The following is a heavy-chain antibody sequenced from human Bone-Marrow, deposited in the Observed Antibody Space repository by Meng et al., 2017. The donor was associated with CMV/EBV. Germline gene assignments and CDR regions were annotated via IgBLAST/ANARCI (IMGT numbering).Heavy chain of an antibody. CDR1: GFTFSRYA. D-gene: IGHD6-19*01. Sequence: LSLTCAASGFTFSRYAMHWVRQAPGKGLEWVAVISHDGSNKYYADSVKGRFTISRDNSKNTVHLQMNSLRPEDTVVYYCARTIAVAGTWGYYYYGMDVWGQGTTVTVSS. CDR3: ARTIAVAGTWGYYYYGMDV. V-gene: IGHV3-30-3*01. CDR2: ISHDGSNK. J-gene: IGHJ6*02.